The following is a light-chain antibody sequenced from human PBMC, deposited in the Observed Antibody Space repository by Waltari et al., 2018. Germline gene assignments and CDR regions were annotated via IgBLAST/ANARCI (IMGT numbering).Light chain of an antibody. CDR3: QQAFVEVS. J-gene: IGKJ4*01. CDR1: QSIVNW. CDR2: CAS. V-gene: IGKV1-12*01. Sequence: ITWRASQSIVNWLAWYQQRPGKAPKLLIYCASKLQGGVPSRFSGSGSGTDFTLTINNLQPEDFATYYCQQAFVEVSFAGGTRVEIK.